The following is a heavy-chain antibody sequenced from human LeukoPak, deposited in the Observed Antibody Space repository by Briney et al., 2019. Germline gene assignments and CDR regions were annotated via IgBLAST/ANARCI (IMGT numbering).Heavy chain of an antibody. V-gene: IGHV4-30-4*01. J-gene: IGHJ4*02. Sequence: PSETLSLTCTVSGGSISSGDYYWSWIRQPPGKGLEWIGYIYYSGSTYYNPSLKSRVTISADTSKNQFSLKLSSVTAADTAVYYCAREGLRAGTTSGSDYWGQGTLVTVSS. CDR2: IYYSGST. D-gene: IGHD1-7*01. CDR3: AREGLRAGTTSGSDY. CDR1: GGSISSGDYY.